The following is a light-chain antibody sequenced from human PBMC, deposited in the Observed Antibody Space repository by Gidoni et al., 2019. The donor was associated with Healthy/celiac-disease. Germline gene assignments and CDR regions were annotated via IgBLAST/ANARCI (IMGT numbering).Light chain of an antibody. J-gene: IGLJ3*02. CDR3: QAWDSSTEV. CDR1: KLGDKY. CDR2: QDS. Sequence: SYELTQQPSVSVSPGQTASITCSGDKLGDKYACWYQQKPGQSPVLVIYQDSKRHSGIPERFSGSNSGNTATLTISGTQAIDEADYYCQAWDSSTEVFGGGTKLPVL. V-gene: IGLV3-1*01.